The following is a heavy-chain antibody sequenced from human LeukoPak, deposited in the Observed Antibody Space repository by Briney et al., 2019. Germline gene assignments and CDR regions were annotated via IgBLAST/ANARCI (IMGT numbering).Heavy chain of an antibody. CDR1: GCSTSSYY. CDR2: IYYSGST. Sequence: SETLSLACTVSGCSTSSYYWSWIRQPPGKGLEWIGYIYYSGSTNYNPSLKSRVTISVDTSKNQFSLKLSSVTAADTAVYYCARALFRSGYLGYFDYWGQGTLVTVSS. J-gene: IGHJ4*02. V-gene: IGHV4-59*01. D-gene: IGHD3-3*01. CDR3: ARALFRSGYLGYFDY.